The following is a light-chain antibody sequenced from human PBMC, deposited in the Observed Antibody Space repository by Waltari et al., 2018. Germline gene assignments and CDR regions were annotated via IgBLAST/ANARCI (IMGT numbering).Light chain of an antibody. CDR2: YAS. CDR1: QSAGSQ. J-gene: IGKJ2*01. Sequence: EIVVTQSPATLSLSPGERATLSCRASQSAGSQLGWYQQKPGQAPRLLIRYASQSFSGVPSRFSGSGSGTDFTLTINSLEAEDAATYYCHQSSSSPYTFGQGTKLETK. CDR3: HQSSSSPYT. V-gene: IGKV6-21*01.